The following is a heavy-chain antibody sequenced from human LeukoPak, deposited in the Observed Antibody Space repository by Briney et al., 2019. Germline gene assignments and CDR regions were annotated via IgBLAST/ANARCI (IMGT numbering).Heavy chain of an antibody. J-gene: IGHJ5*02. CDR3: ARDQGYPGWFGELNPPNWFDP. V-gene: IGHV7-4-1*01. CDR1: GYTFTSYA. D-gene: IGHD3-10*01. CDR2: INTNTGNP. Sequence: EASVKVSCKASGYTFTSYAMNWVRQAPGQGLEWMGWINTNTGNPTYAQGFTGRFVFSLDTSVSTAYLQICSLKAEDTAVYYCARDQGYPGWFGELNPPNWFDPWGQGTLVTVSS.